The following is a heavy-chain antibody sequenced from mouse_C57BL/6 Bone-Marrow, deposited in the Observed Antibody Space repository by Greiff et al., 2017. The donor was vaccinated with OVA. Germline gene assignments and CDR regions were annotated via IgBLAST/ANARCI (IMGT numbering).Heavy chain of an antibody. J-gene: IGHJ4*01. CDR1: GYTFTSYW. CDR2: IDPSDSYT. D-gene: IGHD2-3*01. V-gene: IGHV1-50*01. CDR3: ARDGYYAMDY. Sequence: QVQLQQPGAELVKPGASVKLSCKASGYTFTSYWMQWVKQRPGQGLEWIGEIDPSDSYTNYNQKFKGKATLTVDTSSSTAYMQLSSLTFEDSAVYYCARDGYYAMDYWGQGTSVTVSS.